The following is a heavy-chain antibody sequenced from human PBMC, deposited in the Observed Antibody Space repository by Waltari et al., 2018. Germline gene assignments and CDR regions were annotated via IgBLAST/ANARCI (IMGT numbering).Heavy chain of an antibody. CDR2: ISSSSSYI. D-gene: IGHD2-2*01. CDR1: GFTFSSYS. CDR3: ARDGRYCSSTSCPYYYYYYMDV. V-gene: IGHV3-21*01. J-gene: IGHJ6*03. Sequence: EVQLVESGGGLVKPGGSLRLSCAASGFTFSSYSMNWVRQAPGKGLEWVSSISSSSSYIYYADSVKGRFTISRDNAKNSLYLQMNSLRAEDTAVYYCARDGRYCSSTSCPYYYYYYMDVWGKGTTVTISS.